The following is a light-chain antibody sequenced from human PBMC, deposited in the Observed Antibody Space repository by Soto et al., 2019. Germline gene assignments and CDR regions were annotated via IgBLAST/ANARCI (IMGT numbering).Light chain of an antibody. V-gene: IGLV1-51*01. Sequence: QSVLTQPPSVSAAPGQEVTISCSGSSSNIAANSVSWYQHLPGTAPKLLIYDSDRRPSGIPARFSGSKSGTSATLGITGLQTGDEADYHCGAWENSLTVYVFGSGTKLTVL. CDR1: SSNIAANS. CDR3: GAWENSLTVYV. J-gene: IGLJ1*01. CDR2: DSD.